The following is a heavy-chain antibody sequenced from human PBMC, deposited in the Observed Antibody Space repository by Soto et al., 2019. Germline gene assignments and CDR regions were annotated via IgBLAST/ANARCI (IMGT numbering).Heavy chain of an antibody. V-gene: IGHV5-51*01. J-gene: IGHJ4*02. CDR1: GYSFTYYW. Sequence: PGESLKISCKASGYSFTYYWIGWVRQMPGKGLEWMGIIYPGDSNTRYSPSFQGQVTISADKSISTAYLQWSSLKASDTAMYYCARHYDSAGHYGPDYWGQGTLVTVSS. CDR2: IYPGDSNT. D-gene: IGHD3-16*01. CDR3: ARHYDSAGHYGPDY.